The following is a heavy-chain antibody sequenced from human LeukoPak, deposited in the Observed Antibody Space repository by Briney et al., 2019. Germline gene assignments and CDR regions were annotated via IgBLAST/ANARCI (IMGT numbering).Heavy chain of an antibody. CDR1: GGPIDSYY. V-gene: IGHV4-59*01. D-gene: IGHD2-2*01. J-gene: IGHJ4*02. CDR2: IYYTGST. Sequence: SETLSLTCTVSGGPIDSYYWSWIRKPPGKALEGIGYIYYTGSTEYHPSLKSRVTISLDTSKNQFSLKLTSVTAADTAVYYCARVYQSAEYYFDYWGQGNLVSVAS. CDR3: ARVYQSAEYYFDY.